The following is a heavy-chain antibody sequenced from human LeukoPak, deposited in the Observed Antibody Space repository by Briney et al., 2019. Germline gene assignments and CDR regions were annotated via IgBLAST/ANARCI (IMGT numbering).Heavy chain of an antibody. CDR1: GGSISSYY. CDR2: IDTSGNT. CDR3: ARDPQTWGTGHLDV. J-gene: IGHJ6*02. D-gene: IGHD3/OR15-3a*01. V-gene: IGHV4-4*07. Sequence: PSETLSLTCTVSGGSISSYYWSWIRQPAGKGLEWIGRIDTSGNTNYNPSLKSRVTMSVDTSKNQFSVKLSSVTAADTAVYYCARDPQTWGTGHLDVWGQGTTVTVSS.